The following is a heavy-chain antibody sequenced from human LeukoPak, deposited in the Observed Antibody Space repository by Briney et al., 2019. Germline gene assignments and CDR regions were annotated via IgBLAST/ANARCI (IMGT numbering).Heavy chain of an antibody. D-gene: IGHD1-26*01. Sequence: SETLSLTCTASGGSISSYYWSWIRQPPGKGLEWIGYIYYNGSTNYNPSLKSRVTISVDTSKNQFSLKLSSVTAADTAVYYCARDFIGFDYWGQGTLVTVSS. CDR1: GGSISSYY. CDR3: ARDFIGFDY. V-gene: IGHV4-59*01. CDR2: IYYNGST. J-gene: IGHJ4*02.